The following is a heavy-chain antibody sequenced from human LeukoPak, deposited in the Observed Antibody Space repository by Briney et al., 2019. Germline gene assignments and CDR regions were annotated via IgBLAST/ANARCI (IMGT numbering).Heavy chain of an antibody. CDR1: GGSISSYY. Sequence: SETLSLNCTVSGGSISSYYWSWIRQPRGKGLEWIGYIYYSGSTNYNPSLKSRVTISVDTSKNQFSLKLSSVTAADTAVYYCARVPYGDYEDAFDIWGQGTMVTVSS. J-gene: IGHJ3*02. D-gene: IGHD4-17*01. V-gene: IGHV4-59*01. CDR2: IYYSGST. CDR3: ARVPYGDYEDAFDI.